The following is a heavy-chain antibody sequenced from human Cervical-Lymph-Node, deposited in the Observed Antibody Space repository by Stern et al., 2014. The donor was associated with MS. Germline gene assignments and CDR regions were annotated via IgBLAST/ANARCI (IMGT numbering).Heavy chain of an antibody. V-gene: IGHV3-11*01. CDR3: ARYAGVTRFVDNLYPMDV. D-gene: IGHD3-9*01. J-gene: IGHJ6*02. Sequence: VHLVESGGGFVKPGGSLRLSCAASGFPFSDYYMSWIRQAPGKGLESLSYISTTSSARDYADSVKARFTISSDNAKNSLDLLMNSLIADDTAVYYCARYAGVTRFVDNLYPMDVWGQGTTVTVSS. CDR1: GFPFSDYY. CDR2: ISTTSSAR.